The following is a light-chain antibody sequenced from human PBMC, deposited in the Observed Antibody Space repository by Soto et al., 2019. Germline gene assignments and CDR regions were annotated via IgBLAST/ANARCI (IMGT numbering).Light chain of an antibody. V-gene: IGKV4-1*01. Sequence: DIVMTQSPDSLAVSLGERATINCKSSQSVLYTSNNVNYLSWFQQKPGQPPRLLISWASTRESGVPDRFSGSGSGTDFTLTISSLQAEDVAVYYCQQYISAPLTFGRGTKVEIK. CDR1: QSVLYTSNNVNY. J-gene: IGKJ4*01. CDR3: QQYISAPLT. CDR2: WAS.